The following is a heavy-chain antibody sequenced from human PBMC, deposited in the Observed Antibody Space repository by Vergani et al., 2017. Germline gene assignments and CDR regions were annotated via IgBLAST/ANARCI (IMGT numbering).Heavy chain of an antibody. Sequence: EVQLLESGGGLVQPGGSLRLSCAASGFTFIMHAMSWVRQAPGKGLEWVSTLSASDRRTLYADSVKGRFTISRDNSKNTLFLHMNSLRPEDTAVYYCAKVGRSEVAGTFGAFDIWGQGTMVTVSS. CDR1: GFTFIMHA. V-gene: IGHV3-23*01. D-gene: IGHD6-19*01. J-gene: IGHJ3*02. CDR2: LSASDRRT. CDR3: AKVGRSEVAGTFGAFDI.